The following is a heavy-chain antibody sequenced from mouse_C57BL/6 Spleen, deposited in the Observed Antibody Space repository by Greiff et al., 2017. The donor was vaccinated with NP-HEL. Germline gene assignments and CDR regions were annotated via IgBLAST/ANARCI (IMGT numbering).Heavy chain of an antibody. Sequence: VQLQQPGAELVKPGASVKMSCKASGYPFTSYWITWVKQRPGQGLEWIGDIYPGSGSTNYNEKFKSKATLTVDTSSRTAYMQLSSLTSEDSAVYYCARWYYYGSSHWYFDVWGTGTTVTVSS. CDR3: ARWYYYGSSHWYFDV. CDR2: IYPGSGST. V-gene: IGHV1-55*01. J-gene: IGHJ1*03. CDR1: GYPFTSYW. D-gene: IGHD1-1*01.